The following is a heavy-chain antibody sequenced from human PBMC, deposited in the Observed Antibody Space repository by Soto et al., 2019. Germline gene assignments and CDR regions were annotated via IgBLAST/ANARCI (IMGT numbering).Heavy chain of an antibody. CDR1: GLTFRNYA. CDR2: IRNDGSNE. Sequence: QAQLVESGGGVVQPGGSLRLSCAASGLTFRNYAIHWVRQAPGKGLEWVAVIRNDGSNEDYVDSVKGRFTISRDNSKNTLFRQRNSLRAEDTAVYYCVGGKGPGSYLVDSWGRGTLGTVSS. D-gene: IGHD3-10*01. CDR3: VGGKGPGSYLVDS. J-gene: IGHJ4*02. V-gene: IGHV3-30*02.